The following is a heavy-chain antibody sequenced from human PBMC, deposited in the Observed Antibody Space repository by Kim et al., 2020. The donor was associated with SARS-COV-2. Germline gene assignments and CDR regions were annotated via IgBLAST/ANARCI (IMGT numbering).Heavy chain of an antibody. Sequence: GGSLRLSCAVSGLTFSTTDMHWVRQAPGKGLEWIAYISRSGSAIVYADSVKGRFTISRDEAKNSIFLQMNSLRDEDTAVYYCAGDRTAFAYWGQGTLVTVPA. CDR3: AGDRTAFAY. J-gene: IGHJ4*02. CDR2: ISRSGSAI. D-gene: IGHD1-1*01. CDR1: GLTFSTTD. V-gene: IGHV3-48*02.